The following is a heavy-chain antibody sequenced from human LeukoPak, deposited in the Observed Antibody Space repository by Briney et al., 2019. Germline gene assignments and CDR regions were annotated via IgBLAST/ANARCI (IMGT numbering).Heavy chain of an antibody. J-gene: IGHJ4*02. D-gene: IGHD2-21*01. V-gene: IGHV3-48*03. CDR3: ARGGTAYSFDY. Sequence: GGSLRLSCAASGFTFSSYEMKWVRQAPGKGLEWVSYISSSGSTIYYADSVKGRFTISRDNAKNSLYLQMNSLRAEDTAVYYCARGGTAYSFDYWGQGTLVTVSS. CDR1: GFTFSSYE. CDR2: ISSSGSTI.